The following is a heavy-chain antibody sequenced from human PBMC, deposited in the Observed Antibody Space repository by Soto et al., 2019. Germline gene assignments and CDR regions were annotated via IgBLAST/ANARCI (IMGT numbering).Heavy chain of an antibody. J-gene: IGHJ4*02. CDR3: ARDGTLYDSSAYYYLY. D-gene: IGHD3-22*01. V-gene: IGHV1-69*01. CDR1: GGTFSRYT. CDR2: ITPMFGTP. Sequence: QVQLVQSGAEVQKPGSSVKVFCKASGGTFSRYTITWVRQAPGQGREWMGGITPMFGTPNYAQKFQGRVTITADESTSTAYMELSSLRSEDTAMYYCARDGTLYDSSAYYYLYWGQGTLVTVSS.